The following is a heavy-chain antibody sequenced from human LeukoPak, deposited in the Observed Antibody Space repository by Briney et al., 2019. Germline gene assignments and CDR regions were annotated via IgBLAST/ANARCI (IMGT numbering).Heavy chain of an antibody. CDR1: GGSFSGYY. J-gene: IGHJ4*02. V-gene: IGHV4-34*01. Sequence: SETLSLTCAVSGGSFSGYYWTWIRQPPGKGLEWIGEINHSGSANYNPSLKSRVTISVDRSKNQFSLKLSSVTAADTAVYYCARSYGDYVGTFDYWGQGTLVTVSS. CDR3: ARSYGDYVGTFDY. D-gene: IGHD4-17*01. CDR2: INHSGSA.